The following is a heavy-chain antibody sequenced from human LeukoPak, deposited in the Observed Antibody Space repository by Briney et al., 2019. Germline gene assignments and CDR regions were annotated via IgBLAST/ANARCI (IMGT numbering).Heavy chain of an antibody. CDR1: GGSISSSSYY. CDR3: ARPRGGYYYDSSGQAYAFDI. D-gene: IGHD3-22*01. Sequence: PSETLSLTCTVSGGSISSSSYYWGWIRQSPGKGLEWIGSIYYSGSTYYNPSLKSRVTISVDTSKNQFSLKLSSVTAADTAVYYCARPRGGYYYDSSGQAYAFDIWGQGTMVTVSS. J-gene: IGHJ3*02. V-gene: IGHV4-39*01. CDR2: IYYSGST.